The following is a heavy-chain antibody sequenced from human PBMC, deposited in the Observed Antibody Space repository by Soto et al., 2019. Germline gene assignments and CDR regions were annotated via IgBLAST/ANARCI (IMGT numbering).Heavy chain of an antibody. CDR2: VYYSGST. CDR1: GGSISSHY. Sequence: SETLSLTCTVSGGSISSHYWSWIRQPPGQGLEWIGYVYYSGSTNYNPSLKSRVTISVDTSKSQFSLRRSSVTAADTAVYFCARLDGCDNSFDYCGQGALVPVSS. V-gene: IGHV4-59*08. J-gene: IGHJ4*02. D-gene: IGHD5-12*01. CDR3: ARLDGCDNSFDY.